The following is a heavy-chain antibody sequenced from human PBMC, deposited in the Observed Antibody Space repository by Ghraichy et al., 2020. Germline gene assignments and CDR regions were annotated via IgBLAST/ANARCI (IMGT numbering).Heavy chain of an antibody. CDR2: ITGSSITI. Sequence: GESLNISCEGSGFSFSDYSMIWVRLTPRKALEWVSYITGSSITIFYTDSVKGRFTISRDNAKNSLYLQMSSLRAEDTAVYYCARRLVVPGASGWGYGMDVWGQGTTVTVSS. J-gene: IGHJ6*02. V-gene: IGHV3-48*01. D-gene: IGHD2-2*01. CDR1: GFSFSDYS. CDR3: ARRLVVPGASGWGYGMDV.